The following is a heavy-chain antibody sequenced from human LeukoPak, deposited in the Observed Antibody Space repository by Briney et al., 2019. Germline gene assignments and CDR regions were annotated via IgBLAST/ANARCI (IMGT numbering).Heavy chain of an antibody. V-gene: IGHV6-1*01. CDR1: GDSVSSNSAA. Sequence: SQTLSLTCAISGDSVSSNSAAWNWIRQSPSRGLEWLGRTYYRSKWYNDYAVSVKSRITINPDTSKNQFSLQLNSVTPEDTAVYYCARVPDYDILPRGAFDIWGQGTMVTVSS. CDR2: TYYRSKWYN. J-gene: IGHJ3*02. D-gene: IGHD3-9*01. CDR3: ARVPDYDILPRGAFDI.